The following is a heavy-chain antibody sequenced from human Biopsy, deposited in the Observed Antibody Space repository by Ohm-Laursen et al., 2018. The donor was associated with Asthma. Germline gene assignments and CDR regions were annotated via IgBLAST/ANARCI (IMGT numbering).Heavy chain of an antibody. J-gene: IGHJ6*02. CDR2: ISYGGKT. CDR1: GGSMTPTSHY. CDR3: ARRITIFGVVQKDHGMDA. D-gene: IGHD3-3*01. Sequence: GTLSLTCAVSGGSMTPTSHYWDWIRQAPGKGLEWIGYISYGGKTSYNPSLKNRVAISRDTSKNQFSLRLASVTAADTAVYFCARRITIFGVVQKDHGMDAWGQGTTVIVSS. V-gene: IGHV4-39*01.